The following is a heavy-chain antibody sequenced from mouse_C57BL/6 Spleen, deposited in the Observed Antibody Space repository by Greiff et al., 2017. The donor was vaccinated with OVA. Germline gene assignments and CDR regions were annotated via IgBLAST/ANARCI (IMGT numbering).Heavy chain of an antibody. J-gene: IGHJ2*01. V-gene: IGHV1-69*01. CDR3: ARNYGSSYDFDY. D-gene: IGHD1-1*01. Sequence: QVQLQLPGAELVMPGASVKLSCKASGYTFTSYWMHWVKQRPGQGLEWIGEIDPSDSYTNYNQKFKGKSTLTVDKSSSTAYMQLSSLTSEDSAVYYCARNYGSSYDFDYWGQGTTLTVSS. CDR2: IDPSDSYT. CDR1: GYTFTSYW.